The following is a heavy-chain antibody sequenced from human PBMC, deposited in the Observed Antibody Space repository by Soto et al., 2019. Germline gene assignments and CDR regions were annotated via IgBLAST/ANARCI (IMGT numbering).Heavy chain of an antibody. CDR1: GFAFKSFA. J-gene: IGHJ4*02. CDR2: ISGSGERP. Sequence: AGGSLRLSCEASGFAFKSFAMTWVRQAPGKGLEWVSLISGSGERPFYADSVKGRFTISRDTSKKTLFLQMNSLRADDTAVYYSAKDTSRYPAAKSPRTFDCWGRGTLVTVSS. V-gene: IGHV3-23*01. CDR3: AKDTSRYPAAKSPRTFDC. D-gene: IGHD2-15*01.